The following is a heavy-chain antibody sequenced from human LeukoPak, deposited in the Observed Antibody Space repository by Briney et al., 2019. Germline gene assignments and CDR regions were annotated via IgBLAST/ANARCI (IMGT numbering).Heavy chain of an antibody. CDR3: ARQNNWGTYYLDY. CDR1: GGSISSYY. V-gene: IGHV4-59*08. CDR2: IYYSGST. J-gene: IGHJ4*02. Sequence: SETLSLTCTVSGGSISSYYWSWIRQPPGKGLEWIGYIYYSGSTNYNPSLKSRVTISVDTSKNQFSLKLSSVTAADTAVYYCARQNNWGTYYLDYWGQGTLVTVSS. D-gene: IGHD7-27*01.